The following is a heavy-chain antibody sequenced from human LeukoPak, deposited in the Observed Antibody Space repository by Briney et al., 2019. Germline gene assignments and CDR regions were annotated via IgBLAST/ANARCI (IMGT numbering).Heavy chain of an antibody. CDR3: ASPLDSSGYYLGY. CDR2: IYHSGST. CDR1: GGSISSGGYS. D-gene: IGHD3-22*01. V-gene: IGHV4-30-2*01. J-gene: IGHJ4*02. Sequence: SETLSLTCAVSGGSISSGGYSWSWIRQPPGKGLEWIGYIYHSGSTYYNPSLKSRVTISVDRSKNQFSLKLSSVTAADTAVYYCASPLDSSGYYLGYWGQGTLVTVSS.